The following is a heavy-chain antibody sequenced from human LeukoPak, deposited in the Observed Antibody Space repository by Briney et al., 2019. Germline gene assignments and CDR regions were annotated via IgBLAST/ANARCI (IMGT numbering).Heavy chain of an antibody. CDR1: GFTLSRYS. Sequence: PGGSLRLSCAASGFTLSRYSMNWVRQAPGKGLEWVSFIYSSVTHYSDSVKGRFTISRDNSKNTLFLQMNSLRAEDTAVYYCARRAGAYSHPYDYWGQGTLVTVSS. CDR2: IYSSVT. V-gene: IGHV3-53*01. CDR3: ARRAGAYSHPYDY. J-gene: IGHJ4*02. D-gene: IGHD4/OR15-4a*01.